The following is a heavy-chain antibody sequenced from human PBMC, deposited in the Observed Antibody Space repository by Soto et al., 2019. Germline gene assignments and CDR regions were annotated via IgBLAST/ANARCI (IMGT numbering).Heavy chain of an antibody. CDR2: IYSGGST. D-gene: IGHD1-26*01. Sequence: EVQLVESGGGLVQPGGSLRLSCAASGFTVSNNYMSWVRQAPGKGLEWVSLIYSGGSTDYADSVKGRFPISRHSSKNTLYLQMNSLRADDTAVYYCARGRITWELRDAFDIWGQGTMVTVSS. CDR1: GFTVSNNY. CDR3: ARGRITWELRDAFDI. J-gene: IGHJ3*02. V-gene: IGHV3-53*04.